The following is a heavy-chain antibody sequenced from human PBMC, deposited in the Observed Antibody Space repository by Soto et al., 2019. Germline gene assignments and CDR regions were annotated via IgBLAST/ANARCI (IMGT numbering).Heavy chain of an antibody. Sequence: GGSLRLSCAASGLTVSSSYMSWVRQAPGKGLQWVSVIYSAGSTYYANSVKGRFTISRDISTNMVYLQMSSLTDEDTAVYFCVRSLFSSSGSEDWGQGTLVTVSS. CDR1: GLTVSSSY. D-gene: IGHD3-22*01. J-gene: IGHJ4*02. CDR2: IYSAGST. CDR3: VRSLFSSSGSED. V-gene: IGHV3-53*01.